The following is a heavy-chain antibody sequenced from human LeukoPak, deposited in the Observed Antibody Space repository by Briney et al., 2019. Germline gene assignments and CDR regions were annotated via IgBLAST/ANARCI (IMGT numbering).Heavy chain of an antibody. CDR1: GGTFSSYA. J-gene: IGHJ5*02. CDR2: IIPIFCTA. V-gene: IGHV1-69*13. Sequence: ASVKVSCKASGGTFSSYAISWVRQAPGQGLEWIVGIIPIFCTANYAQKFQGRVTITADESTSTAYMELSSLRSEDTAVYYCARVAAGMRRGFDPWGQGTLVTVSS. CDR3: ARVAAGMRRGFDP. D-gene: IGHD6-13*01.